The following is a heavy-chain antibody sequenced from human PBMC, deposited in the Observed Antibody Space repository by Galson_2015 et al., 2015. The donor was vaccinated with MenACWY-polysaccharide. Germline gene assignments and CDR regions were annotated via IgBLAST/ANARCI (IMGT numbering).Heavy chain of an antibody. D-gene: IGHD2-21*01. CDR3: TRIIARKHTFVDS. CDR2: MNPNSGNT. CDR1: GYKFSSYG. Sequence: SVKVSCKASGYKFSSYGINWGRQASGHGLEWMGWMNPNSGNTGYAQKFQGRVAMTRDTATSTAYMELRMLRYDDTAVYYCTRIIARKHTFVDSWGQGTLVSVS. V-gene: IGHV1-8*01. J-gene: IGHJ4*02.